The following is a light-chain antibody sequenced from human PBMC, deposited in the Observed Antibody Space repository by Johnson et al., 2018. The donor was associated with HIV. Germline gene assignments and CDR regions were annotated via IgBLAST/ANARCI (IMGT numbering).Light chain of an antibody. Sequence: QPVLTQPPSVSAAPGQKVTISCTGSSSNIGNNYVSWYQQLPGTAPKLLIYDNNKRPSAIPDRFSGSKSGTSANLGITGLQNGDEDDYDCATWNSSLSYGGANYVFGTGTKVTVL. CDR2: DNN. V-gene: IGLV1-51*01. J-gene: IGLJ1*01. CDR1: SSNIGNNY. CDR3: ATWNSSLSYGGANYV.